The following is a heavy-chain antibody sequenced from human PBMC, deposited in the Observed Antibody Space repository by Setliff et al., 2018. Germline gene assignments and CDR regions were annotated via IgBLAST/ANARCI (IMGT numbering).Heavy chain of an antibody. Sequence: GSLRLSCAASGFTFSDYSMNWVRQAPGKGLQWVSYISSASRTIHYADSVKVRFSISRENAMNSLYLQMNSLRADDTAVYYCARQRYYDTTGKAFDIWGQGTMVTVSS. V-gene: IGHV3-48*04. CDR3: ARQRYYDTTGKAFDI. D-gene: IGHD3-22*01. CDR2: ISSASRTI. CDR1: GFTFSDYS. J-gene: IGHJ3*02.